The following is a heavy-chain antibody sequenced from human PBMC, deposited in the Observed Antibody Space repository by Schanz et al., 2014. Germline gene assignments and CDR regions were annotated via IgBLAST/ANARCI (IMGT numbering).Heavy chain of an antibody. Sequence: QVLLVQSGAEVKKPGASVKVSCKASGYRFIGYYVHWVRQAPGQGLEWMGRVSPYSGDTNYAQMFQGRVTMTTDTSTSTAYMELRSLRSDDTAVYYCARDNLVSSSWYNYYGMDVWGQGTTVTVSS. CDR2: VSPYSGDT. CDR3: ARDNLVSSSWYNYYGMDV. J-gene: IGHJ6*02. CDR1: GYRFIGYY. V-gene: IGHV1-2*06. D-gene: IGHD6-13*01.